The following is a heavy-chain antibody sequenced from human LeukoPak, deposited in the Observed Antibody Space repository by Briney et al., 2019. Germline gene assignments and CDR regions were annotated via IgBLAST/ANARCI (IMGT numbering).Heavy chain of an antibody. CDR1: GGSISSSSYY. CDR2: IYYSGST. V-gene: IGHV4-39*01. CDR3: ARSYSSSWTTFDY. J-gene: IGHJ4*02. Sequence: TSETLSLTCTVSGGSISSSSYYWGWIRQPPGKGLEWIGSIYYSGSTYYNPSLKSRVTISVDTSKNQFSLKLSSVTAADTAVYYCARSYSSSWTTFDYWGQGTLVTVSS. D-gene: IGHD6-13*01.